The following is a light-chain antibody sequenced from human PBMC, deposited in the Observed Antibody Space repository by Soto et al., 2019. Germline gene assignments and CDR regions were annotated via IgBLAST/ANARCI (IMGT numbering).Light chain of an antibody. Sequence: QSALTQPRSVSGSPGQSVTISCTGTSSDVGGYNFVSWYQQYPGKAPKLIIYDVTKGPSGVPDRFSGSKSGNTAPLTISGLQTDDEADYYCCSYAGSYTHVFGTGTKLTVL. CDR2: DVT. CDR3: CSYAGSYTHV. V-gene: IGLV2-11*01. J-gene: IGLJ1*01. CDR1: SSDVGGYNF.